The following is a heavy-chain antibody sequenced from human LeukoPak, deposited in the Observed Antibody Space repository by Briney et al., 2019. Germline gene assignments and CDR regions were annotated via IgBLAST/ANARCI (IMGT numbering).Heavy chain of an antibody. D-gene: IGHD3-10*01. CDR3: ARARGYYGSGGPTSDDAFDI. V-gene: IGHV3-48*04. Sequence: GGSLRLSCAASGFTFSSFSMNWVRQAPGKGLEWVSYIRTSGTNTDYTGSVKGRFTISRDNAKNSLYLQMNSLRAEDTAVYYCARARGYYGSGGPTSDDAFDIWGQGTMVTVSS. CDR1: GFTFSSFS. J-gene: IGHJ3*02. CDR2: IRTSGTNT.